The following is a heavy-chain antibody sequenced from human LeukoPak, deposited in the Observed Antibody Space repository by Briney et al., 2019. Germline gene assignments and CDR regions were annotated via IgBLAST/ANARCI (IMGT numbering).Heavy chain of an antibody. CDR2: IGGSGGST. V-gene: IGHV3-23*01. D-gene: IGHD2-15*01. CDR3: AKDTRAGIVVVVAATDY. CDR1: GFTFSSYA. J-gene: IGHJ4*02. Sequence: QPGGSLRLSCAASGFTFSSYAMSWVRQAPGKGLEWVSAIGGSGGSTYYADSVKGRFTISRDNSKNTLYLQMNSLRAEDTAVYYCAKDTRAGIVVVVAATDYWGQGTLVTVSS.